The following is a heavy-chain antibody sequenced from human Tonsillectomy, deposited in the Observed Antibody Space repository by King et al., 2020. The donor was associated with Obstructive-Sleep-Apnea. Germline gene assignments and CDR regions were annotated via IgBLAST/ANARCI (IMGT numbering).Heavy chain of an antibody. J-gene: IGHJ3*01. Sequence: QLVQSGGGLVQPGGSLRLSCAASGFTFSTYWMHWVRQAPGKGLVWVSRINSDGTSTSYVDSVKGRFTTSRDNAKNTLFLQMDSLRAEDTAVYYCASRASSGPHAFNLWGQGTMVSVSS. V-gene: IGHV3-74*01. CDR1: GFTFSTYW. D-gene: IGHD5-12*01. CDR2: INSDGTST. CDR3: ASRASSGPHAFNL.